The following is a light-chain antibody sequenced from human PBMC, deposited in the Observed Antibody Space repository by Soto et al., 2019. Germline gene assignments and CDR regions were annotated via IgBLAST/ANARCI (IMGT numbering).Light chain of an antibody. CDR3: CSYAGSSTYV. J-gene: IGLJ7*01. Sequence: QSALTQPASVSGSPGQSITISCTGTSSDVGTYNLVSWYQHHPGKAPKLMIYAGSKRPSGVSNRLSGSKSGNTASLTISGLQAEDEAGYYCCSYAGSSTYVFGNGTQLTVL. CDR1: SSDVGTYNL. V-gene: IGLV2-23*01. CDR2: AGS.